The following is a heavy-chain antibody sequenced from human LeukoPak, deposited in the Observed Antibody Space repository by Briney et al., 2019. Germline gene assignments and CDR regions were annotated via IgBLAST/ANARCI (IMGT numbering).Heavy chain of an antibody. CDR3: ARRGHVSGYSYGSSGYFDY. CDR2: INWNGGST. CDR1: GFTFDDYG. V-gene: IGHV3-20*01. J-gene: IGHJ4*02. D-gene: IGHD5-18*01. Sequence: PGGSLRLSCAASGFTFDDYGMSWVRQAPGKGLEWVSGINWNGGSTGYADSVKGRFTISRDNAKNSLYLQMNSLRAEDTALYHCARRGHVSGYSYGSSGYFDYWGQGTLVTVSS.